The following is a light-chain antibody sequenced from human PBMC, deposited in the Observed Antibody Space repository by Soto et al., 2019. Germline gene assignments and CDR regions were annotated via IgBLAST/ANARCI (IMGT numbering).Light chain of an antibody. Sequence: QSVLTQPPSASGTPGQRVTISCCGSSSNIGSNTVNWYQHLPGTAPKLLIYSNNQRPSGVPDRFSGSKSGTSASLAISGLQSEDEADYYCAAWDDSLNGWVFGGGTKVTVL. CDR3: AAWDDSLNGWV. CDR1: SSNIGSNT. J-gene: IGLJ3*02. CDR2: SNN. V-gene: IGLV1-44*01.